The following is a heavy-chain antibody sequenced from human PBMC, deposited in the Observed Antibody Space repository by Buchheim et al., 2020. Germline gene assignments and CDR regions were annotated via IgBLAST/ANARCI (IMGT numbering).Heavy chain of an antibody. CDR1: GYTFSTSS. D-gene: IGHD3-22*01. V-gene: IGHV1-46*01. J-gene: IGHJ4*02. Sequence: QVQLVQSGPELKKPGASVKVSCKASGYTFSTSSMHWVRQAPGQGLEWMGIINPSGGRPTYAQTFQGRVTMTTDTSTNPVYMELSSLTSEDTAFYYCARDYYEVPEFWGQGTL. CDR3: ARDYYEVPEF. CDR2: INPSGGRP.